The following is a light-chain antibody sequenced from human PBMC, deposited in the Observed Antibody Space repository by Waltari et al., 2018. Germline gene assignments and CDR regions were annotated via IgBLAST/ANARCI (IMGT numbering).Light chain of an antibody. V-gene: IGLV2-23*02. CDR2: EVS. CDR3: CSYAGSSTVV. J-gene: IGLJ2*01. Sequence: QSALTQPASVSGSPGQSVTISCTGTSSDVGCYNLVSWYQQHPGKAPKLMIYEVSKRPSGVSSRFSGSKSGNTASLTISGLQAEDEAVYYCCSYAGSSTVVFGGGTKLTVL. CDR1: SSDVGCYNL.